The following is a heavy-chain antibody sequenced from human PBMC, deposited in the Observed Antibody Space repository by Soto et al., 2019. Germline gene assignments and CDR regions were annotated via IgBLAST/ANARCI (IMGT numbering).Heavy chain of an antibody. J-gene: IGHJ4*02. CDR3: ARHLTNYGDYVIDY. Sequence: QLLESGPGLVKPSETLSLTCTVSGGSISSSSYYWGWIRQPPGKGLEWIGSIYYSGSTYYNPSLKSRVTISVDTSKNQFSLKLSSVTAADTAVYYCARHLTNYGDYVIDYWGQGTLVTVSS. V-gene: IGHV4-39*01. CDR2: IYYSGST. D-gene: IGHD4-17*01. CDR1: GGSISSSSYY.